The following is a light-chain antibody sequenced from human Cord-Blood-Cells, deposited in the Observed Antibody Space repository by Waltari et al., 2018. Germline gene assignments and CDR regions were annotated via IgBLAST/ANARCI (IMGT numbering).Light chain of an antibody. J-gene: IGKJ1*01. CDR2: KAS. Sequence: DIQMTQSPSTLSASVGDRVTITCRASPSISSWLAWYQQKPGKAPKHLIYKASSLESGVPSRFSGSGSGPEFTLTISSLQPDDFATYYCQQYNSYSWTFGQGTKVEIK. CDR3: QQYNSYSWT. V-gene: IGKV1-5*03. CDR1: PSISSW.